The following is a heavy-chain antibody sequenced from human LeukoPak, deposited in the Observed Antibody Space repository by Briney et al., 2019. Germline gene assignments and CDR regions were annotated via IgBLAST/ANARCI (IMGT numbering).Heavy chain of an antibody. CDR3: ARDPGTMVRGSRRGYDGNYYYMDV. D-gene: IGHD3-10*01. CDR2: VSGRADTT. V-gene: IGHV3-23*01. Sequence: HSGGSLRLSCAASGFTFSTYAMSWVRQAPGKGLEWVSGVSGRADTTYYADSVKGRIIISRDNSKNTLSLQMNSLRAEDTAVYYCARDPGTMVRGSRRGYDGNYYYMDVWDKGTTVTISS. J-gene: IGHJ6*03. CDR1: GFTFSTYA.